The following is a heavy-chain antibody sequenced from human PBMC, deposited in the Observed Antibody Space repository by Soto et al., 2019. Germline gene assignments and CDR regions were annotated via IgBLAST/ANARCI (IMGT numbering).Heavy chain of an antibody. CDR1: GGTFSIYA. V-gene: IGHV1-69*13. CDR2: IIPIFGTA. Sequence: SVKVSCKASGGTFSIYAISFVRQAAGQGLEWMGGIIPIFGTANYAQKFQGRVTITADESTSTAYMELSSLRSEDTAVYYCARDRSNWNDEDDAFDIWGQGTMVTVSS. J-gene: IGHJ3*02. D-gene: IGHD1-1*01. CDR3: ARDRSNWNDEDDAFDI.